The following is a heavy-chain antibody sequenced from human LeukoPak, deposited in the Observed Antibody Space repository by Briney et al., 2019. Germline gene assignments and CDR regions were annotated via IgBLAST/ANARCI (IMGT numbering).Heavy chain of an antibody. Sequence: GASVKVSCKASGGTFNSYAISWVRQAPRQGLEWMGGIIPIFGTANYAQKFQGRVTITADESTSTAYMELSSLRSEDTAVYYCARVIQLPNEYFQHWARAPWSPSPQ. CDR1: GGTFNSYA. CDR2: IIPIFGTA. CDR3: ARVIQLPNEYFQH. D-gene: IGHD2-2*01. V-gene: IGHV1-69*13. J-gene: IGHJ1*01.